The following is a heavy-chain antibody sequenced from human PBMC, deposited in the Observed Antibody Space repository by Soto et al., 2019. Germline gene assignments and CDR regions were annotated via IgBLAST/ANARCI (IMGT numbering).Heavy chain of an antibody. Sequence: GGSLRLSCAASGLTFSSYAMHWVRQAPGKGLEWVAVISYDGSNKYYADSVKGRFTISRDNSKNTLYLQMNSLRAEDTAVYYSARVTRGYSYGFMLYWGQGTLVTVSS. CDR3: ARVTRGYSYGFMLY. D-gene: IGHD5-18*01. CDR2: ISYDGSNK. V-gene: IGHV3-30-3*01. CDR1: GLTFSSYA. J-gene: IGHJ4*02.